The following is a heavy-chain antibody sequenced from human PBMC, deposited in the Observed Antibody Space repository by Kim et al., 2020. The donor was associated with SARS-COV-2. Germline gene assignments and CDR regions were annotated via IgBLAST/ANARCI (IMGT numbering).Heavy chain of an antibody. D-gene: IGHD1-26*01. CDR3: ARELSDVVGATTSYYYYYMDV. CDR2: IYSGGST. V-gene: IGHV3-53*04. CDR1: GFTVSSNY. J-gene: IGHJ6*03. Sequence: GGSLRLSCAASGFTVSSNYMSWVRQAPGKGLEWVSVIYSGGSTYYADSVKGRFTISRHNSKNTLYLQMNSLRAEDTAVYYCARELSDVVGATTSYYYYYMDVWGKGTTVTVSS.